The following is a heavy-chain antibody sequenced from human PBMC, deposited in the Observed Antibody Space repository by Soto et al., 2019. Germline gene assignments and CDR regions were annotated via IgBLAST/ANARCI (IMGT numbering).Heavy chain of an antibody. J-gene: IGHJ4*02. D-gene: IGHD2-2*01. V-gene: IGHV1-69*13. CDR3: ARDSYCSSTSCYYDY. CDR2: IIPIFGTA. CDR1: GGTFSSYS. Sequence: GASVNVSCKSSGGTFSSYSISWVRQAPGQGLEWMGGIIPIFGTANYAQKFQGRVTITADESTSTAYMELSSLRSEDTAVYYCARDSYCSSTSCYYDYWGQGTLVTVSS.